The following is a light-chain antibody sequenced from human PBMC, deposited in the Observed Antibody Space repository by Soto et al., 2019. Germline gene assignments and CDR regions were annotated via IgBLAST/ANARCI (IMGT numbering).Light chain of an antibody. CDR1: QSVSSNS. J-gene: IGKJ2*01. Sequence: EIVLTQSPGTLSLSPGERATLSCRASQSVSSNSITWYQQKPGQAPRLLIYGASTRATGIPDRFSGSGSGTDFSLTISRLEPEDFAVYYCLQFDNSPLYTFGQGTKVEIK. CDR2: GAS. V-gene: IGKV3-20*01. CDR3: LQFDNSPLYT.